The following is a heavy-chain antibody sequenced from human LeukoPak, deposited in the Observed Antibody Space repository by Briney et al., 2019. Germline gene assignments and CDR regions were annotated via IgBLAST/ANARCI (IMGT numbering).Heavy chain of an antibody. V-gene: IGHV4-30-2*03. Sequence: SQTLSLTCTVSGASITSGGSYWSWIRQPPGKGLEWIGSIYYSGSTYYNPSLKSRVTISVDTSKNQFSLKLSSVTAADTAVYYCARGQYSSSWPHDYWGQGTLVTVSS. CDR1: GASITSGGSY. CDR3: ARGQYSSSWPHDY. J-gene: IGHJ4*02. CDR2: IYYSGST. D-gene: IGHD6-13*01.